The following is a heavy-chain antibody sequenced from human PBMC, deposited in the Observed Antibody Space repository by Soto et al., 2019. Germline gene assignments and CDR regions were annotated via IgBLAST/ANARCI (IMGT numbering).Heavy chain of an antibody. J-gene: IGHJ6*02. D-gene: IGHD4-17*01. CDR1: GFTFSSDG. V-gene: IGHV3-33*01. CDR3: ARGSTVATTYYGMDV. Sequence: GGSLRLSCAASGFTFSSDGMHWVRQAPGKGLEWVAVIWYDGRNKYYADSVKGRFTISRDNSKNTLYLQMNSLRAEDTAVYYCARGSTVATTYYGMDVWGQGTTVTVSS. CDR2: IWYDGRNK.